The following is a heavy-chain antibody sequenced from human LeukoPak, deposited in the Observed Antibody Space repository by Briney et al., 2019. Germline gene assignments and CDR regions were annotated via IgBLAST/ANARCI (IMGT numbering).Heavy chain of an antibody. CDR3: ARDGDDFWSGYLDWFDP. Sequence: GASVKVSCKASGYTFTSYGISWVRQAPGQGLEWIGWISAYNGNTNYAQKLQGRVTMTTDTSTSTAYMELRSLRSDDTAVYYCARDGDDFWSGYLDWFDPWGQGTLVTVSS. CDR1: GYTFTSYG. V-gene: IGHV1-18*01. CDR2: ISAYNGNT. J-gene: IGHJ5*02. D-gene: IGHD3-3*01.